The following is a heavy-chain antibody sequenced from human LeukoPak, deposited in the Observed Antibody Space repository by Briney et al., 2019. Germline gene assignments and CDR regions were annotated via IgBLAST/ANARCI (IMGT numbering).Heavy chain of an antibody. CDR1: GFTFSSYG. V-gene: IGHV3-30*18. CDR3: AKDIRWELAAAGVFDY. Sequence: HPGGSLRLSCAASGFTFSSYGMHWVRQAPGKGLEWVAVISYDGSNKYYADSVKGRFTISRDNSKNTLYLQMNSLRAEDTAVYYCAKDIRWELAAAGVFDYWGQGTLVTVSS. CDR2: ISYDGSNK. J-gene: IGHJ4*02. D-gene: IGHD6-13*01.